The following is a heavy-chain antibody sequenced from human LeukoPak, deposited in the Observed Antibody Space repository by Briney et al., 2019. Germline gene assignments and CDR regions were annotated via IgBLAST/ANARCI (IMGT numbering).Heavy chain of an antibody. CDR2: IWYDGSNK. CDR1: GFPFNDYG. D-gene: IGHD2-2*01. J-gene: IGHJ4*02. CDR3: ATTCRGRGSTSCFSDFDY. V-gene: IGHV3-33*01. Sequence: GGSLRLSCATSGFPFNDYGFHWVRQAPGKGLEWVAVIWYDGSNKDYGDSVKGRLAISRDDSKSMVYLQMNSLRAEDTAMYYCATTCRGRGSTSCFSDFDYWGPGTLVTVSS.